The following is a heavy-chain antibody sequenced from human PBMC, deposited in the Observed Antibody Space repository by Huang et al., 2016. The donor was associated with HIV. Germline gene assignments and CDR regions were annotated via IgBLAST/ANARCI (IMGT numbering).Heavy chain of an antibody. J-gene: IGHJ4*02. D-gene: IGHD4-17*01. CDR1: GSTFTNYD. V-gene: IGHV1-8*02. CDR2: KNPNTGNT. Sequence: QVHLVQSGAEVKKPGASVKVSCKASGSTFTNYDINWVRQAPGRGLEWMGGKNPNTGNTGFAQSFQGRVTMTRKTSITTAYMELTSLTSEDTAVYYCARSAYGDLDYWGLGTLVIVSS. CDR3: ARSAYGDLDY.